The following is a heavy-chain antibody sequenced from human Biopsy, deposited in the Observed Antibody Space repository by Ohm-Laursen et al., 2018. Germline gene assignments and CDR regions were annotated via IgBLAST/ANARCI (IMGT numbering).Heavy chain of an antibody. CDR1: GYSVTNDYY. Sequence: SDTLSLTWAVSGYSVTNDYYWGWIRQPPGKGLEWIGNIYYDGITYYNPSLKSRVAMSVDTSKNQFSLRLTSVTAADTAVYYCARGRGYCGGDCYPTYYYNYGMDVWGQGTTVTVSS. CDR2: IYYDGIT. CDR3: ARGRGYCGGDCYPTYYYNYGMDV. D-gene: IGHD2-21*02. J-gene: IGHJ6*02. V-gene: IGHV4-38-2*01.